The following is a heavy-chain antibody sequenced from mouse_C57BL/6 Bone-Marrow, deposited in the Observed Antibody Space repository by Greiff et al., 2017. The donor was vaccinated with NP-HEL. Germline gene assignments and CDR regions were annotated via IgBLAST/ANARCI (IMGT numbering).Heavy chain of an antibody. CDR1: GYTFTSYW. V-gene: IGHV1-69*01. Sequence: VQLQQPGAELVMPGASVKLSCKASGYTFTSYWMHWVKQRPGQGLEWIGEIDPSDSYTNYNQKFKGKSTLTVDKSSSTAYMQLSSLTSEDSAVYYCARGRITTVVAYYFDYWGQGTTLTVSS. D-gene: IGHD1-1*01. CDR2: IDPSDSYT. J-gene: IGHJ2*01. CDR3: ARGRITTVVAYYFDY.